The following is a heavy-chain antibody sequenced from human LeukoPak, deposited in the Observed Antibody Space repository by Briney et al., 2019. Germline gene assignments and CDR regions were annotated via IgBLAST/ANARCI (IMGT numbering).Heavy chain of an antibody. Sequence: ASVEVSCKASGYTFTSYGISWVRQAPGQGLEWMGWISAYNGNTNYAQKLQGRVTMTTDTSTSTAYMELRSLRSDDTAVYYCARCDSSGYLDYFDYWGQGTLVTVSS. CDR1: GYTFTSYG. CDR2: ISAYNGNT. J-gene: IGHJ4*02. CDR3: ARCDSSGYLDYFDY. V-gene: IGHV1-18*01. D-gene: IGHD3-22*01.